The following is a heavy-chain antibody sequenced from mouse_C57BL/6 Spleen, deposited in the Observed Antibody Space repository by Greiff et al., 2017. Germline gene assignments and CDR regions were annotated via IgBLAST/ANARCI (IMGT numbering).Heavy chain of an antibody. CDR3: ARDRDGNYAAY. Sequence: EVKLEESGGGLVKPGGSLKLSCAASGFTFSSYAMSWVRQTPEKRLEWVATISDGGSYTYYPDNVKGRFTISRDNAKNNLYLQMSHLKSEDTAMYYCARDRDGNYAAYWGQGTLVTVSA. J-gene: IGHJ3*01. CDR1: GFTFSSYA. CDR2: ISDGGSYT. V-gene: IGHV5-4*01. D-gene: IGHD2-1*01.